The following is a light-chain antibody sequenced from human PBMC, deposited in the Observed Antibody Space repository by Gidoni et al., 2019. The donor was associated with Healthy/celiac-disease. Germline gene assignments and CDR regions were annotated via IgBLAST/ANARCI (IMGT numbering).Light chain of an antibody. J-gene: IGKJ2*01. CDR3: QQYGSSPYT. CDR2: GAS. V-gene: IGKV3-20*01. CDR1: QSVSSSY. Sequence: VWTQSPGTLSLSPGERATPSCSASQSVSSSYLAWYQQKPGQAPRLLIYGASSRATGIPDRFSGSGSGTDFTLTISRLEPEDFAVYYCQQYGSSPYTFXXXTKLEIK.